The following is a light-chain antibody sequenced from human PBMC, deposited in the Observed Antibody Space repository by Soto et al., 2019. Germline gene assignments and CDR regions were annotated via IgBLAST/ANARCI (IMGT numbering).Light chain of an antibody. V-gene: IGKV3-15*01. CDR3: QQYNNWPWT. CDR1: QSVSSD. J-gene: IGKJ1*01. Sequence: EIVMTQSPVTLSVSPGERATLSCRASQSVSSDLAWFQQKPGQAPRLLIYAASTRASGVPARFSGGGSGTEFTLTINSLQSEDFAVYYCQQYNNWPWTFGQGTKVDI. CDR2: AAS.